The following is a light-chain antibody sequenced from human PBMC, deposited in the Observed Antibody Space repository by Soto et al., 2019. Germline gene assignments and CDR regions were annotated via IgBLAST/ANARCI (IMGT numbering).Light chain of an antibody. J-gene: IGLJ1*01. CDR1: SSDVGGYNY. Sequence: QSALTQPASVSGSPGQSIAISCTGTSSDVGGYNYVSWYQQHPGKAPKLMIYDVTSRPSGVSDRYSGSKSGTTASLTISGLQAEDDADYYCCSYTSSTIYVFGTGTQLTVL. CDR2: DVT. V-gene: IGLV2-14*03. CDR3: CSYTSSTIYV.